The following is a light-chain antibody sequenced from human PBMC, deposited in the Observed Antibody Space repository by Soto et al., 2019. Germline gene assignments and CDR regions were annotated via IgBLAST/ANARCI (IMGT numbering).Light chain of an antibody. J-gene: IGLJ2*01. V-gene: IGLV2-14*01. CDR2: EVN. CDR3: NSYTGSSTLL. Sequence: QSALTQPASVSGSPGQSITISCTGTSSDIGGYDYVSWYQHHPGKAPKLMIYEVNHRPLGVSYRFSGSKSGNTASLTISGLQAEDEADSYCNSYTGSSTLLFGGGTKVTVL. CDR1: SSDIGGYDY.